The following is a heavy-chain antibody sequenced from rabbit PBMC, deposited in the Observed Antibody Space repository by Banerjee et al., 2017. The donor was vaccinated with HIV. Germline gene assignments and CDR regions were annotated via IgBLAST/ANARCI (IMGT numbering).Heavy chain of an antibody. J-gene: IGHJ3*01. D-gene: IGHD2-1*01. CDR2: IYGGSTGDI. CDR3: ARAVDYADYNYDL. V-gene: IGHV1S40*01. CDR1: GFTISSSHD. Sequence: QSLEESGGDLVKPGASLTLTCTASGFTISSSHDMCWVRQAPGKGLEWIACIYGGSTGDIYYANWAKGRFTISKTSSTTVTLQMTSLTAADTATYFCARAVDYADYNYDLWGQGTLVTVS.